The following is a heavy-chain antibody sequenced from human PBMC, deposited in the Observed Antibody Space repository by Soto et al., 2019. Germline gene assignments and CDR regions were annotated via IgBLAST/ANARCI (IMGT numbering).Heavy chain of an antibody. CDR2: ISGSGGST. CDR3: AIWSGYGDYVPFFDY. Sequence: HPGGSLRLSCAASGFTFSSYAMSWVRQAPGKGLEWVSAISGSGGSTYYADSVKGRFTISRDNSKNTLYLQMNSLRAEDTAVYYCAIWSGYGDYVPFFDYWGQGTLVTVSS. V-gene: IGHV3-23*01. D-gene: IGHD4-17*01. J-gene: IGHJ4*02. CDR1: GFTFSSYA.